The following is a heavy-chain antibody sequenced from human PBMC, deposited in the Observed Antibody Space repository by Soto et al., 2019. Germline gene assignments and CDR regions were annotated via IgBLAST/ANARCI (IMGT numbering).Heavy chain of an antibody. J-gene: IGHJ1*01. CDR2: INHSGST. D-gene: IGHD3-22*01. CDR1: GGSFSGYY. Sequence: QVQLQQWGAGLLKPSETLSLTCAVYGGSFSGYYWSWIRQPPGKGLEWIGEINHSGSTNYNPSLKSRVTISVDTSKNQFSLELSSVTAADTAVYYCARGRASRGYYFKATAEYFQHWGQGTLVTVSS. V-gene: IGHV4-34*01. CDR3: ARGRASRGYYFKATAEYFQH.